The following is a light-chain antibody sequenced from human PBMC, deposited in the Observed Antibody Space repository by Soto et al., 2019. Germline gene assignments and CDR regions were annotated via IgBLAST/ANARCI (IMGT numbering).Light chain of an antibody. CDR1: QSVSSY. J-gene: IGKJ1*01. CDR2: EAS. Sequence: VLTQSPATLSLSPGERATLSWRASQSVSSYLAWYQRKPGQAPRLLIYEASIRATGIPARFSGSGSGTDFTLTISSLEPEDFAVYYCQQRYNWPLTFGQGTKVDIK. V-gene: IGKV3-11*01. CDR3: QQRYNWPLT.